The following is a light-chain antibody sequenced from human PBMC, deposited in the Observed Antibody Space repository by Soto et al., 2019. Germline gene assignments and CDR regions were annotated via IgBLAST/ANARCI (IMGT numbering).Light chain of an antibody. CDR3: QSFDSSRIGLL. Sequence: QSVLTQPPSVTGAPGQRVTISCTGSHSDNGAGYGVHWYQQFPHSAPKLLIYDTTNRPSGVPDRFSGSRSGTSASLAITGLQAEDEADYYCQSFDSSRIGLLFGGGTQLTVL. CDR2: DTT. J-gene: IGLJ2*01. CDR1: HSDNGAGYG. V-gene: IGLV1-40*01.